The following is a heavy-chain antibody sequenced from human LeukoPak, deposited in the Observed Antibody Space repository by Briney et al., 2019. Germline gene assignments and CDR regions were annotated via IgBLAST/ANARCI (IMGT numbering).Heavy chain of an antibody. CDR2: IYHSGST. J-gene: IGHJ4*02. Sequence: SETLSLTCTVSGYSISSGYYWGWIRQPPGKGLEWIGSIYHSGSTYYNLSLKSRVTISVDTSKNQFSLKLSSVTAADTAVYYCARDVSSSNHFDYWGQGTLVTVSS. D-gene: IGHD6-13*01. CDR1: GYSISSGYY. V-gene: IGHV4-38-2*02. CDR3: ARDVSSSNHFDY.